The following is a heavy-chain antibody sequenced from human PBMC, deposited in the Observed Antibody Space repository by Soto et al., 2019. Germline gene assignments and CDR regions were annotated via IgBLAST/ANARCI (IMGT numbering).Heavy chain of an antibody. D-gene: IGHD2-8*02. CDR1: GGSISSYY. Sequence: SETLSLTCTVSGGSISSYYWSWIRQPPGKGLEWIGYIYYNGRTDYNPSLKSRVTISEDTSKNQISLKLTSATAADTAVYYCARVTPEYCTGGICYHLDYWGQGTLVTVSS. V-gene: IGHV4-59*01. CDR3: ARVTPEYCTGGICYHLDY. CDR2: IYYNGRT. J-gene: IGHJ4*02.